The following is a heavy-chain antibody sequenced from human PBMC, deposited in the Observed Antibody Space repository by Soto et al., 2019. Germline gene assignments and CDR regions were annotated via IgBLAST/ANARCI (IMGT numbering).Heavy chain of an antibody. D-gene: IGHD2-15*01. V-gene: IGHV3-11*01. Sequence: GGSLRLSCAASGFTFSDYYMSWTRQAPGKGLEWVSYISSSGSTIYYADSVKGRFTISRDNAKNSLYLQMNSLRAEDTAVYYCASLQGVVVADEYYMDVWGKGTTVTVSS. J-gene: IGHJ6*03. CDR2: ISSSGSTI. CDR3: ASLQGVVVADEYYMDV. CDR1: GFTFSDYY.